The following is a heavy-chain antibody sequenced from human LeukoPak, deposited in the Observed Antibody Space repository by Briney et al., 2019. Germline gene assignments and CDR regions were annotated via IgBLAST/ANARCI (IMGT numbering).Heavy chain of an antibody. CDR3: AKLWAAVAGPYDFDY. J-gene: IGHJ4*02. D-gene: IGHD6-19*01. V-gene: IGHV3-74*01. Sequence: GGSLRLSCAASGFSFSTTWMHWVRQAPGKGLVWVSRINSDGSSTIYADSVKGRFTISRDNSKNTLYLQMNSLRAEDTAVYYCAKLWAAVAGPYDFDYWGQGTLVTVSS. CDR1: GFSFSTTW. CDR2: INSDGSST.